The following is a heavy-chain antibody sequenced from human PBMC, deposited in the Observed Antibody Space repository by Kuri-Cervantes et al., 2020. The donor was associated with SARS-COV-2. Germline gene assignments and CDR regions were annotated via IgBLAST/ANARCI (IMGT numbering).Heavy chain of an antibody. CDR2: IIPIFGTA. Sequence: SVKVSCKASGYTFTSYGISWVRQAPGQGLEWMGGIIPIFGTANYAQKFQGRVKITADESTSTAYMELSSLRSEDTAVYYCASRTTVTTLPHYYYGMDVWGQGTTVTVSS. D-gene: IGHD4-17*01. J-gene: IGHJ6*02. V-gene: IGHV1-69*13. CDR1: GYTFTSYG. CDR3: ASRTTVTTLPHYYYGMDV.